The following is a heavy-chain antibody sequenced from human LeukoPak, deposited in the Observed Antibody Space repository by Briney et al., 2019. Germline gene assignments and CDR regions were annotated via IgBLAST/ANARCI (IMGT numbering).Heavy chain of an antibody. CDR3: AKAQRTIRQYFYDGMDV. CDR2: VSGSGSST. V-gene: IGHV3-23*01. J-gene: IGHJ6*02. D-gene: IGHD3-9*01. CDR1: GFTFSGYS. Sequence: GGSLRLSCAASGFTFSGYSMNWVRQAPGKGLEWVSVVSGSGSSTYYADSVKGRFTISRDNSKNTLYLQMNSLRAEDTAVYFCAKAQRTIRQYFYDGMDVWGQGATVTVSS.